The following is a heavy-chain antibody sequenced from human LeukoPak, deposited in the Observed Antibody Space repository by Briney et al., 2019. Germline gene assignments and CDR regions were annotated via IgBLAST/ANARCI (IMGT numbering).Heavy chain of an antibody. CDR1: GGSFSGYY. J-gene: IGHJ4*02. D-gene: IGHD2-15*01. CDR3: ARADRYCSGGSCYLDY. CDR2: IYYSGST. Sequence: SETLSLTCAVYGGSFSGYYWSWIRQPPGKGLEWIGYIYYSGSTNYNPSLKSRVAISVDTSKNQFSLKLSSVTAADTAAYYCARADRYCSGGSCYLDYWGQGTLVTVSS. V-gene: IGHV4-59*01.